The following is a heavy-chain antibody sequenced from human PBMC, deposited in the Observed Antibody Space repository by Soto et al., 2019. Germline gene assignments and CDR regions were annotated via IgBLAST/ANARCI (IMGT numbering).Heavy chain of an antibody. V-gene: IGHV1-18*01. CDR2: ISPYNDYT. J-gene: IGHJ6*02. Sequence: QVQLAQSANEVKKPGASVRVSCKAAGYTFIRYGIAWVRQAPGQGLEWMGWISPYNDYTVYAQKFQGRVSMTADTSTITGYMNLRCLKSDDTAVYYCARGGYYDNSWGKLSHYGLDVWGQGTSVSVSS. D-gene: IGHD3-16*01. CDR3: ARGGYYDNSWGKLSHYGLDV. CDR1: GYTFIRYG.